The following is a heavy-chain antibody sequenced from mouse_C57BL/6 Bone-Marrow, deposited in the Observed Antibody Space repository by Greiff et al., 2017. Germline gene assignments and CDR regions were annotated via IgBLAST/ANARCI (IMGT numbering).Heavy chain of an antibody. J-gene: IGHJ2*01. V-gene: IGHV5-6*01. Sequence: EVQGVESGGDLVKPGGSLKLSCAASGFTFSSYGMSWVRQTPDKRLEWVATISSGGSYTYYPDSVKGRFTISRDNAKNTLYLQMSSLKSEDTAMYYCARRYYSNYVGFPFDYWGQGTTLTVSS. CDR1: GFTFSSYG. CDR3: ARRYYSNYVGFPFDY. D-gene: IGHD2-5*01. CDR2: ISSGGSYT.